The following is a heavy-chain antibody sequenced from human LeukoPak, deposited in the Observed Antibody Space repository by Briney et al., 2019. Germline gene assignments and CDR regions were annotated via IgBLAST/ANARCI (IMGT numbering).Heavy chain of an antibody. CDR1: GGSISSYY. CDR2: IYTSGST. D-gene: IGHD2-15*01. V-gene: IGHV4-4*07. CDR3: ARDFPLVVSDAFDI. Sequence: SETLSLTCTVSGGSISSYYWSWIRQPAGKGLEWIGRIYTSGSTNYNPSLKSRVTMSVDTSENQFSLKLSSVTAADTAVYYCARDFPLVVSDAFDIWGQGTMVTVSS. J-gene: IGHJ3*02.